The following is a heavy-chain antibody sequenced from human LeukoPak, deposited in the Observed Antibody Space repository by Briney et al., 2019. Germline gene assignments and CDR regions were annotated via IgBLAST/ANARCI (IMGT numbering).Heavy chain of an antibody. Sequence: GASVKVSCKASGYTFTCYYMHWVRQAPGQGLEWMGWINPNSGGTNYAQKFQGRVTMTSDTSISTAYMELSRLRSDDTAVYYCARQFTRGGDSDAFDIWGQGTMVTVSS. D-gene: IGHD2-21*02. CDR2: INPNSGGT. CDR3: ARQFTRGGDSDAFDI. J-gene: IGHJ3*02. V-gene: IGHV1-2*02. CDR1: GYTFTCYY.